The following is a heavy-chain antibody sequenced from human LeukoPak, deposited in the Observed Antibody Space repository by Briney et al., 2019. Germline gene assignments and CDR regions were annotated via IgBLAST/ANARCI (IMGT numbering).Heavy chain of an antibody. V-gene: IGHV3-23*01. Sequence: HPGGSLRLSCAASGFTFSSYAMSWVRQAPGKGLEWVSAISGSGGSTYYADSVKGRFTISRDNSKNTLYLQMNSPRAEDTAVYYCAKDSITMVRGVVDYWGQGTLVTISS. D-gene: IGHD3-10*01. J-gene: IGHJ4*02. CDR2: ISGSGGST. CDR1: GFTFSSYA. CDR3: AKDSITMVRGVVDY.